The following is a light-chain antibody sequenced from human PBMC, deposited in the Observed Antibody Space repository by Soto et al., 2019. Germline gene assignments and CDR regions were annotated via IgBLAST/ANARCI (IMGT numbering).Light chain of an antibody. J-gene: IGKJ3*01. V-gene: IGKV3-20*01. CDR3: QQYGSSPFT. Sequence: EIVLTQSPGTLSLSPGERATLSCRASQSVSSNYLAWYQQKPGQAPRLLIYGASSRATGIPYRFSGSGSGTDFTLTISGLEPEDFAVYYCQQYGSSPFTFGPGTKVDIK. CDR1: QSVSSNY. CDR2: GAS.